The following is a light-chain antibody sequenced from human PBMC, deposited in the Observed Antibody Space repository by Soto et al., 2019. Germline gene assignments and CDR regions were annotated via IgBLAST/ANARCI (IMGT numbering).Light chain of an antibody. Sequence: EIVMTQSPATLSVSPGERATLSCRASQSVSTILAWYQQKPGQAPRLLIYGASTRATGIPARFSGSGSGTEFTLTITSLQSEDFAIYYCHHYNNWPWTFDQGTKVEIK. J-gene: IGKJ1*01. CDR3: HHYNNWPWT. CDR2: GAS. CDR1: QSVSTI. V-gene: IGKV3-15*01.